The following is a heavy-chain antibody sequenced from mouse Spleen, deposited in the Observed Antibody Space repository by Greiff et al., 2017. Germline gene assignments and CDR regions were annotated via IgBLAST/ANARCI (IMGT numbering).Heavy chain of an antibody. J-gene: IGHJ1*01. CDR1: GFTFSSYA. CDR3: ARQRVPWYFDV. CDR2: ISSGGGNT. Sequence: EVQLLESGGGLVKLGGSLKLSCAASGFTFSSYAMSWVRQTPEKRLEWVATISSGGGNTYYPDSVKGRFTISRDNAKNTLYLQMSSLKSEDTAMYYCARQRVPWYFDVWGAGTTVTVSS. V-gene: IGHV5-9-3*01.